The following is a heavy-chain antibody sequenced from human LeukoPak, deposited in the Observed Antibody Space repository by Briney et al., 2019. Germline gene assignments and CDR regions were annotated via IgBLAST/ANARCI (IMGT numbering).Heavy chain of an antibody. Sequence: EGEISYVDSVKGRFTISRDNAKNSLYLQMNSLRAEDTAVYYCAKGVYCSGGSCRPYYFDYWGQGTLVTVSS. D-gene: IGHD2-15*01. CDR2: EGEI. J-gene: IGHJ4*02. V-gene: IGHV3-7*03. CDR3: AKGVYCSGGSCRPYYFDY.